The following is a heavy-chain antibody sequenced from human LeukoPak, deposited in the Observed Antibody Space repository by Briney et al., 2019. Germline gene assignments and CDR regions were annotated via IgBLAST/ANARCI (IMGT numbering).Heavy chain of an antibody. D-gene: IGHD2-15*01. CDR3: ANVGVVADYGLDV. V-gene: IGHV1-2*02. Sequence: ASVKVSCKASGYTLTGHYLHWVRQAPGQGLEWMGWINPNTGATTYAQRFQGRVTLTRDTSISTAYMDLSRLRPDDTAVYYCANVGVVADYGLDVWGQGTTVTVSS. CDR2: INPNTGAT. J-gene: IGHJ6*02. CDR1: GYTLTGHY.